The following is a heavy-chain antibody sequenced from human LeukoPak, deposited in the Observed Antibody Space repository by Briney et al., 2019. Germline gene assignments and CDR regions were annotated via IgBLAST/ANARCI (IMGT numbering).Heavy chain of an antibody. D-gene: IGHD1-26*01. CDR3: TTWVGAHFDF. J-gene: IGHJ4*02. Sequence: PGESLRLSCAASGFTFSNYAMHWVRQAPGKGLEWVSTIDGPTFRTHYADSVMGRFTISRDNSKNTLYLQMNSLRAEDAAVYSCTTWVGAHFDFWGQGTLVTVSS. V-gene: IGHV3-23*01. CDR1: GFTFSNYA. CDR2: IDGPTFRT.